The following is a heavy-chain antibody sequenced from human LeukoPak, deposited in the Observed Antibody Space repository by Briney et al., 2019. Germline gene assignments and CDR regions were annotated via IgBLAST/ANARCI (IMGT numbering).Heavy chain of an antibody. V-gene: IGHV1-69*05. CDR2: IIPIFGTA. CDR1: GGTFSSYA. Sequence: SVKVSCKAPGGTFSSYAISWVRQAPGQGLEWMGGIIPIFGTANYAQKFQGRVTITTDESTSTAYMELSSLRSEDTAVYYCARDQGNYYFYYMDVWGKGTTVTVSS. J-gene: IGHJ6*03. CDR3: ARDQGNYYFYYMDV.